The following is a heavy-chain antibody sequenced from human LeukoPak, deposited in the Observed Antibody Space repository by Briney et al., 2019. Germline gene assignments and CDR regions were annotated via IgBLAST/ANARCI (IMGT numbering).Heavy chain of an antibody. J-gene: IGHJ4*02. Sequence: ASVKVSCKASGYPFNNYDINWVRQATGQRLEWIGWMNPHSGKTGYAQNFQGRVTMTRDTSISKAYMELSSQSSEDTAVYYCAREHRSGGSCLDYWGQGTLVTVSS. D-gene: IGHD2-15*01. CDR3: AREHRSGGSCLDY. CDR1: GYPFNNYD. CDR2: MNPHSGKT. V-gene: IGHV1-8*01.